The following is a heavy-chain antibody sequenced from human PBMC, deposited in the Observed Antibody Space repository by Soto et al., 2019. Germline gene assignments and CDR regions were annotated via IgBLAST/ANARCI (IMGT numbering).Heavy chain of an antibody. D-gene: IGHD1-26*01. CDR1: GGTFSSYA. V-gene: IGHV1-69*01. J-gene: IGHJ4*02. Sequence: QVQLVQSGAEVKKPGSSVKVSCKASGGTFSSYAISWVRQAPGQGLEWMGGINPIIGSANYAQKVQGRVTMTADESTSTADKEMSSMISEDTAVDYCARDSGGSYSWGPTPFDDWGQGTLVTVSS. CDR3: ARDSGGSYSWGPTPFDD. CDR2: INPIIGSA.